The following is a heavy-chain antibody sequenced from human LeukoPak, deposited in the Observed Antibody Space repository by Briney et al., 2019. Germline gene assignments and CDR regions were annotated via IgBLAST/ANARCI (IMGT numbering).Heavy chain of an antibody. CDR2: ITSGGDYI. D-gene: IGHD3-9*01. J-gene: IGHJ4*02. Sequence: GGSLRLSCAASGFTFNTFNMNWVRQAPGKGLEWVSSITSGGDYIYYADSVKGRFTTSRDNAKNSLYLQLNSLRVEDTAVYYCARGHYDVLAASYKWTPDYWGQGTLVTVSS. V-gene: IGHV3-21*01. CDR1: GFTFNTFN. CDR3: ARGHYDVLAASYKWTPDY.